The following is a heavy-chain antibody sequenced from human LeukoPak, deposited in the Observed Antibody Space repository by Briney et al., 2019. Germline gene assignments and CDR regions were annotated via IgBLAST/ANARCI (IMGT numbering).Heavy chain of an antibody. CDR2: ISSSSSYI. CDR3: ARGAVVVLAAIRWFDP. D-gene: IGHD2-2*02. Sequence: GGSLRLSCAASGFTFSSYSMNWVRQAPGKGLEWVSSISSSSSYIYYANSVKGRFTISRDNAKNSLYLQMNSLRAEDTAVYYCARGAVVVLAAIRWFDPWGQGTLVTVSS. V-gene: IGHV3-21*01. CDR1: GFTFSSYS. J-gene: IGHJ5*02.